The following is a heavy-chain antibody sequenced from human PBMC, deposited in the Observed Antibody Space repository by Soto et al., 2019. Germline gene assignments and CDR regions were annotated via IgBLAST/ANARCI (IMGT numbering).Heavy chain of an antibody. D-gene: IGHD2-2*01. CDR3: ARHPYDPLYCSSTSCHSFYMYV. CDR2: IYYSGST. CDR1: GGSISSYY. V-gene: IGHV4-59*08. J-gene: IGHJ6*03. Sequence: SETLSLTCTVSGGSISSYYWSWIRQPPGKGLEWIGYIYYSGSTNYKPSLKSRVTISVDTSKNQFSLKLSSVTAADTAVYYCARHPYDPLYCSSTSCHSFYMYVWGKGTTVTVSS.